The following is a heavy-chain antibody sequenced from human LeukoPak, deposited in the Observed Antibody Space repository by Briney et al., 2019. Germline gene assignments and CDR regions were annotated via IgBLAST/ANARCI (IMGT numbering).Heavy chain of an antibody. D-gene: IGHD3-16*02. J-gene: IGHJ4*02. V-gene: IGHV4-38-2*01. CDR2: IYHAGST. CDR1: GYSISSGYY. CDR3: ARDKDDYVWGTYRW. Sequence: SETLSLTCAVSGYSISSGYYWGWVRQAPGKGLEWIGSIYHAGSTDYNPSLKSRLTISVDMSKNQFSLNLRSVTAADTAVYYCARDKDDYVWGTYRWWGQGMLVTVSS.